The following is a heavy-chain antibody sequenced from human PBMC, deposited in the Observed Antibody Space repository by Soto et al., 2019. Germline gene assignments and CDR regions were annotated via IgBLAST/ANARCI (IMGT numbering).Heavy chain of an antibody. CDR3: ARVATITFDY. D-gene: IGHD5-12*01. CDR1: GFTFSSYA. J-gene: IGHJ4*02. V-gene: IGHV3-30-3*01. Sequence: GGSLRLSCAASGFTFSSYAMHWVRQAPGKGLEWVAVISYDGSNKYYADSVKGRFTISRDNSKNTLYLQMNSLRAEDTAVYYCARVATITFDYWGQGTLVTVSS. CDR2: ISYDGSNK.